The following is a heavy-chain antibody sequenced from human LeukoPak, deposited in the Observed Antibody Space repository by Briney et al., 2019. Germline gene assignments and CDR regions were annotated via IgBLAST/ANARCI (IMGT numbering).Heavy chain of an antibody. V-gene: IGHV4-4*07. CDR1: GGSISSYY. Sequence: SETMSLTCTVSGGSISSYYWSWIRQPAGKGLEWIGRIYISGSTNYNPSLKSRVTMSVDTSKNQFSLKLSSVTAADTAVYYCARGRGYSGYDTFNWFDPWGQGTLVTVSS. CDR3: ARGRGYSGYDTFNWFDP. D-gene: IGHD5-12*01. CDR2: IYISGST. J-gene: IGHJ5*02.